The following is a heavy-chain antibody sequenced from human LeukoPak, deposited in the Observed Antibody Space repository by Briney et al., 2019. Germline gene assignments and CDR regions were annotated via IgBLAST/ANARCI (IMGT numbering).Heavy chain of an antibody. CDR1: GGSISSSSYY. CDR3: ARPLWASSGYYTGWFEARGYFDAFDI. J-gene: IGHJ3*02. V-gene: IGHV4-39*01. D-gene: IGHD3-22*01. CDR2: IYYSGST. Sequence: SETLSLTCTVSGGSISSSSYYWGWIRQPPGKGLEWIGSIYYSGSTYYNPSLKSRVTISVDTSKNQFSLKLSSVTAADTAVYYCARPLWASSGYYTGWFEARGYFDAFDIWGQGTMVTVSS.